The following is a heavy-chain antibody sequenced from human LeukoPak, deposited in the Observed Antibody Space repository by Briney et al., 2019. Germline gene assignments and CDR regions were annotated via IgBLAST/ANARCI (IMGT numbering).Heavy chain of an antibody. Sequence: GGSLRLSCAASGFTFSSYGMHWVRQAPGKGLEWVAVISYDGSNKYYADSVKGRFTISRDNSKNTLYLQMNSLRAEDTAVYYCAKGAMIVVAYNWFDPWGQGTLVTVSS. CDR3: AKGAMIVVAYNWFDP. CDR1: GFTFSSYG. V-gene: IGHV3-30*18. CDR2: ISYDGSNK. J-gene: IGHJ5*02. D-gene: IGHD3-22*01.